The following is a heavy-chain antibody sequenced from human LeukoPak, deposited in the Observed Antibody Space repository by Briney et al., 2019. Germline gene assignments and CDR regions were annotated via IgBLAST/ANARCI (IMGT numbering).Heavy chain of an antibody. CDR1: EYTFTGYY. J-gene: IGHJ6*02. V-gene: IGHV1-2*02. CDR2: INPNSGGT. Sequence: ASVKVSCKASEYTFTGYYMHWVRQAPGQGLEWMGWINPNSGGTNYAQKFQGRVTMTRNTSISTAYMELSSLRSEDTAVYYCARGENYDFWSGYYPYYYYGMDVWGQGTTVTVSS. D-gene: IGHD3-3*01. CDR3: ARGENYDFWSGYYPYYYYGMDV.